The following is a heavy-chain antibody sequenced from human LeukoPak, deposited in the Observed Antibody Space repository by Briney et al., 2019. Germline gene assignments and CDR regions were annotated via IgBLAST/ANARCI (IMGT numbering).Heavy chain of an antibody. Sequence: GGSLRLSCAASGFTFSSYGMHWVRQAPGKGLEWVAVISYDGSNKYYADSVKGRFTISRDNSKNTLYLQMNSLRAEDTAVYYCAKAEGDRYCSGGSCYYFDYWGQGTLVTVSS. D-gene: IGHD2-15*01. CDR1: GFTFSSYG. J-gene: IGHJ4*02. CDR3: AKAEGDRYCSGGSCYYFDY. CDR2: ISYDGSNK. V-gene: IGHV3-30*18.